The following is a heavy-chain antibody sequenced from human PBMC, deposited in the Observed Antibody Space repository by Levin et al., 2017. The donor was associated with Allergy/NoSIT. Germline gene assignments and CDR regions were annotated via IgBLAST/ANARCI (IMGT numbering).Heavy chain of an antibody. CDR3: ARTERWLQLHFDS. D-gene: IGHD5-24*01. Sequence: SETLSLTCTVSGGSVSSGTYYWNWIRQPPGTGLEWIGYIYYSGSTNYNPSLKSRVTISVDTSKNQFSLKLNYVTAADTAVYYCARTERWLQLHFDSWGQGTLVTVSS. CDR1: GGSVSSGTYY. J-gene: IGHJ4*02. CDR2: IYYSGST. V-gene: IGHV4-61*01.